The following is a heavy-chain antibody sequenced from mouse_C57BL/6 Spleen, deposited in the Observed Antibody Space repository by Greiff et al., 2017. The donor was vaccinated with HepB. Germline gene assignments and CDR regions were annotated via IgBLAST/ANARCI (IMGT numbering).Heavy chain of an antibody. V-gene: IGHV1-7*01. CDR2: INPSSGYT. Sequence: VQLQQSGAELAKPGASVKLSCKASGYTFTSYWMHWVKQRPGQGLEWIGYINPSSGYTKYNQKFKDKATLTADKSSSTAYMQLSSLTYEDSAVYYCARFYYGSSDAMDYWGQGTSVTVSS. CDR1: GYTFTSYW. D-gene: IGHD1-1*01. J-gene: IGHJ4*01. CDR3: ARFYYGSSDAMDY.